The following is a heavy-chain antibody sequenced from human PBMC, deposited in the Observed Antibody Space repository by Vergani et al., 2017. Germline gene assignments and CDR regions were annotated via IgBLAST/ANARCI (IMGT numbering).Heavy chain of an antibody. V-gene: IGHV3-9*01. Sequence: EVQLVESGGGLVQPGRSLRLSCAASGFTFDDHAMHWVRQVPGKGLEWVSGISWNSGSIGYADSVKGRFTISRDNAKNSLYLQMNSLRAEDTALYYCAKADSHCSGGSCYEGEGAFDIWGQGTMVTVSS. CDR2: ISWNSGSI. D-gene: IGHD2-15*01. CDR1: GFTFDDHA. CDR3: AKADSHCSGGSCYEGEGAFDI. J-gene: IGHJ3*02.